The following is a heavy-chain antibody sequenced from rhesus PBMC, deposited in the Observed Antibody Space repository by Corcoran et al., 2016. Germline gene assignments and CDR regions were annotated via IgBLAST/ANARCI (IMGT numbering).Heavy chain of an antibody. D-gene: IGHD3S6*01. CDR3: ARYTLRGFDY. Sequence: QVQLQESGPGLVKPSETLSLTCAVSGGSISDSYRWSWIRQPPGKGLELFGYIYGSSTSTNYNPSLKSRVTLSVDTSKNQLSLKLSSVTAADTAVYYCARYTLRGFDYWGQGVLVTVSS. CDR2: IYGSSTST. V-gene: IGHV4S10*01. CDR1: GGSISDSYR. J-gene: IGHJ4*01.